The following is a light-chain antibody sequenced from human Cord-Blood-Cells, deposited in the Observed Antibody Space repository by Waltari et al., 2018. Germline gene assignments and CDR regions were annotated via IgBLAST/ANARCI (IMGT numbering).Light chain of an antibody. Sequence: EIVLTQSPATLSVSPGERATPACRASQSVSSNLAWYQQKPGQAPRRLIYGASTRATGIPARFSGSGSGTEFTLTISSLQSEDFAVYYCQQYNNWRWTFGQGTKVEIK. V-gene: IGKV3-15*01. CDR3: QQYNNWRWT. CDR1: QSVSSN. J-gene: IGKJ1*01. CDR2: GAS.